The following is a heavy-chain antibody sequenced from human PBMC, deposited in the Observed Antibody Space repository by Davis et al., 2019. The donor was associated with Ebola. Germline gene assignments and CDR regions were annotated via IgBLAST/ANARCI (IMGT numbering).Heavy chain of an antibody. CDR3: ARRQGLTSGSGWNSGVFDS. V-gene: IGHV2-5*02. J-gene: IGHJ4*02. D-gene: IGHD1-7*01. Sequence: SGPTLVKPTETLTLTCTLSGFSLSASGVGVAWIRQPPGKALEWLALIYWDDDTRYTPSLKNRLTITKDTSRNQVVLTMINMDPLDTATYFCARRQGLTSGSGWNSGVFDSWGQGILVTVSS. CDR2: IYWDDDT. CDR1: GFSLSASGVG.